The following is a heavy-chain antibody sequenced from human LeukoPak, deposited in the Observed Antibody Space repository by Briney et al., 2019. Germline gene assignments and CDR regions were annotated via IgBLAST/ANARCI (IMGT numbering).Heavy chain of an antibody. D-gene: IGHD2-21*02. CDR3: ASPAYCGGDCYSRFDYYYGMDV. Sequence: ASVKVSCKASGYTFTSYGISWVRQAPGQGLEWMGWISAYNGNTNYAQKLQGRVTMTTDTSTSTAYMELRSLRSDDTAVYYCASPAYCGGDCYSRFDYYYGMDVWGQGTTVTVSS. CDR1: GYTFTSYG. V-gene: IGHV1-18*01. CDR2: ISAYNGNT. J-gene: IGHJ6*02.